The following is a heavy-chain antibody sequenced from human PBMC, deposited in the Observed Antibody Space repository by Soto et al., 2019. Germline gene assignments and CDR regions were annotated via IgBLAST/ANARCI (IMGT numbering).Heavy chain of an antibody. J-gene: IGHJ5*02. D-gene: IGHD2-2*01. V-gene: IGHV1-69*02. Sequence: SVKVSCKASGGTFSSYTISWVRQAPGQGLEWMGRIIPILGIANYAQKFQGRVTITADKSTSTAYMELSSLRSEDTAVYYCARKGYCSSTSCPNGWFDPWGQGTLVTVSS. CDR3: ARKGYCSSTSCPNGWFDP. CDR2: IIPILGIA. CDR1: GGTFSSYT.